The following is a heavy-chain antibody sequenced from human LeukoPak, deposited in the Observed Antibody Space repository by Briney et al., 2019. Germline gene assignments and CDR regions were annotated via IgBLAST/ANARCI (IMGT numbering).Heavy chain of an antibody. Sequence: ASVKVSCKASGYTFTSYYMHWVRQAPGQGLEWMGIINPSGGSTSYAQKFQGRVTMTRDMSTSTVYMELSSLRSEDTAVYYCARAEYVVVVPAALDYYMDVWGKGTTVTVSS. J-gene: IGHJ6*03. V-gene: IGHV1-46*01. CDR1: GYTFTSYY. D-gene: IGHD2-2*01. CDR2: INPSGGST. CDR3: ARAEYVVVVPAALDYYMDV.